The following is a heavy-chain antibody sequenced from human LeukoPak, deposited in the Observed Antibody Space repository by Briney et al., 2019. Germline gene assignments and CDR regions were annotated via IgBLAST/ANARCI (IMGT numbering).Heavy chain of an antibody. CDR1: GFKFRDYH. CDR3: AREDYHDDHGEENYDYYYMDV. J-gene: IGHJ6*03. Sequence: PGGSLRLSCAASGFKFRDYHMSWIRQAPGKGLQWVSSIDTSGTTIYYADSVRGRFAISRDSAKNSLYLQMNSLRAEDTAVYYCAREDYHDDHGEENYDYYYMDVWGKGTTVTVSS. V-gene: IGHV3-11*04. D-gene: IGHD3-10*01. CDR2: IDTSGTTI.